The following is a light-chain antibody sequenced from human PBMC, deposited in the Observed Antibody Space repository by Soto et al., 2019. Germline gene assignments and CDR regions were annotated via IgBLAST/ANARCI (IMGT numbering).Light chain of an antibody. V-gene: IGKV1-39*01. CDR2: AAS. J-gene: IGKJ2*01. Sequence: DIQMTQAPSSLSTSLGDRVTIARRASQSISSYLHWYQEKPGEAPKLLIYAASTLETGVPSRVSGVGSGSELTLIITVQQPADVGRYYCLQTYTYPYTFCQGDDLEI. CDR1: QSISSY. CDR3: LQTYTYPYT.